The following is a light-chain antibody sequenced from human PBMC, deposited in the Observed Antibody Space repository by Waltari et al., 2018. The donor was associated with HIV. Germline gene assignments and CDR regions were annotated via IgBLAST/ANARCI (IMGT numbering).Light chain of an antibody. Sequence: EIALTQSPVDLSLSPGDRATLSCRANLTIVNYLGWYQQKPGQGPSLLIYDASKRVTGVPVRFSGSGSGTDFSLIINNIQPEDSAVYYCQQRHSRPLSFGGGTKVEI. CDR3: QQRHSRPLS. CDR2: DAS. J-gene: IGKJ4*01. CDR1: LTIVNY. V-gene: IGKV3-11*01.